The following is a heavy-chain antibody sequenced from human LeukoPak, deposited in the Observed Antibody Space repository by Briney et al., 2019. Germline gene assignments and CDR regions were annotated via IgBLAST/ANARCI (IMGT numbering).Heavy chain of an antibody. CDR2: ISSSSTYI. J-gene: IGHJ4*02. Sequence: GGSLRLSRAASGFTFSIYAMDSVRQAPGKGLEWVSSISSSSTYIYYADSMKGRFTISRDNAKKSLFLQMNSLRAEDTAVYYCARVDDFGYSYGSAYWGQGTLVTVSS. CDR3: ARVDDFGYSYGSAY. V-gene: IGHV3-21*01. D-gene: IGHD5-18*01. CDR1: GFTFSIYA.